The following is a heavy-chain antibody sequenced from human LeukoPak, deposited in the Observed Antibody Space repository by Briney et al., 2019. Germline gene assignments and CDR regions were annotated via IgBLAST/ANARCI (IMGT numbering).Heavy chain of an antibody. Sequence: SQTLSLTCAVSGGSVTSGSYYWSWIRQPPGKGLEWIGYIYYSGSTYYNPSLRSRVTISVDTSKNQFSLKLSSVTAADTAVYYCARAAGSEGATGYGYWGQGTLVTVSS. J-gene: IGHJ4*02. D-gene: IGHD1-26*01. CDR2: IYYSGST. V-gene: IGHV4-30-4*08. CDR1: GGSVTSGSYY. CDR3: ARAAGSEGATGYGY.